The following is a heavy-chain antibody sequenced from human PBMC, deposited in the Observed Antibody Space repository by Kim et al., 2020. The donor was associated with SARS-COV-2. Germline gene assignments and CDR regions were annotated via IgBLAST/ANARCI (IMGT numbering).Heavy chain of an antibody. D-gene: IGHD6-19*01. V-gene: IGHV4-61*01. CDR3: ARGGGWYVVDY. CDR2: IYYSGST. Sequence: SDTLSLTCTVSGGSVSSGSYYWSWIRQPPGKGLEWIGYIYYSGSTNYNPSLKSRVTISVDTSKNQFSLKLSSVTAADTAVYYCARGGGWYVVDYWGQGTLVTVSS. CDR1: GGSVSSGSYY. J-gene: IGHJ4*02.